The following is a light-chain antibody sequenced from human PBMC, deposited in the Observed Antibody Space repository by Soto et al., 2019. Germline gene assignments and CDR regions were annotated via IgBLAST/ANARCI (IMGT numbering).Light chain of an antibody. J-gene: IGKJ2*01. CDR2: AAS. CDR3: RQYGSSPPYT. CDR1: QSVSSSF. Sequence: EIVLTQSPGTLSLSPGERATLSCRASQSVSSSFFAWYQQKPGQAPRLLIYAASSSATGIADRFSGSRSGTEFALTISRLEPAECAVYYYRQYGSSPPYTFGQGTKLEIK. V-gene: IGKV3-20*01.